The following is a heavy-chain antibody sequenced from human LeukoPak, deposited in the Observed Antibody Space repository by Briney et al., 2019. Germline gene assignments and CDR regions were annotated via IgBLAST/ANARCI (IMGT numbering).Heavy chain of an antibody. CDR3: AKDPFWGRVGATEFDY. D-gene: IGHD1-26*01. Sequence: QPGGSLRLSCAASGFTFSSYGMSWVRQAPGKGLEWVSAISGSGGSTYYADSVKGRFTISRDNSKNTLYLQMNSLRAEDTAVYYCAKDPFWGRVGATEFDYWGQGTLVTVSS. J-gene: IGHJ4*02. CDR1: GFTFSSYG. V-gene: IGHV3-23*01. CDR2: ISGSGGST.